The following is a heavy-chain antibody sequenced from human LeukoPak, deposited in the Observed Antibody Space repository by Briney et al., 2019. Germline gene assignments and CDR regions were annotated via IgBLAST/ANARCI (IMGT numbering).Heavy chain of an antibody. J-gene: IGHJ5*02. CDR1: GDGVSSNSAA. CDR3: ARGTADEDYVWFDP. V-gene: IGHV6-1*01. Sequence: SQTLSLTCAISGDGVSSNSAAWNWIRQSPSRGLEWLGRTYYRSKWYNDYAVSVKSRITINPDTSKNQFSLQLNSVTPEDTAVYYCARGTADEDYVWFDPWGQGTLVTVSS. CDR2: TYYRSKWYN. D-gene: IGHD4-17*01.